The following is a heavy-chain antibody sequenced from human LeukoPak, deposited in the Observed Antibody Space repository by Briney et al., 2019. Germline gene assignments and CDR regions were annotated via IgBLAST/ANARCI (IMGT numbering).Heavy chain of an antibody. Sequence: NSSETLSLTCTVSGGSINNYYWSWTRQPPGKGLEWIGYVYYGGSTNYNPSLKSRVTISVDTSKNQFSLKLSSVTAADTAVYFCARVLVTGNTGYYMDVWGAGTTVTVSS. D-gene: IGHD6-19*01. J-gene: IGHJ6*03. CDR1: GGSINNYY. CDR3: ARVLVTGNTGYYMDV. V-gene: IGHV4-59*01. CDR2: VYYGGST.